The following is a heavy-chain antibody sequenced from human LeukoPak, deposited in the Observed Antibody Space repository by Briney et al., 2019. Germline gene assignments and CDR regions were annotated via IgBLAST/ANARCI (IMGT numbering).Heavy chain of an antibody. CDR3: VTFGGYKTGPFDY. D-gene: IGHD5-24*01. CDR1: GFTFSSYE. Sequence: GGSLSLSCAASGFTFSSYEMNWVRQAPGKGLEWVSYISSSGSTIYYADSVKGRFTISRDNAKNSLYLQMNSLRAEDTAVYYCVTFGGYKTGPFDYWGQGTLVTVSS. CDR2: ISSSGSTI. V-gene: IGHV3-48*03. J-gene: IGHJ4*02.